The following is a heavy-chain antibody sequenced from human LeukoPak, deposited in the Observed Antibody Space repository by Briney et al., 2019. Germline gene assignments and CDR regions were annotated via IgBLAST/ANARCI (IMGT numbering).Heavy chain of an antibody. J-gene: IGHJ5*02. CDR1: GYSITSGFS. CDR3: AREGAVPGIDP. Sequence: SETLSLTCAVSGYSITSGFSWGWIRQPPGKGLEWIGTISHSGTTDYKSTLESRLTMSMDTSKNLFSLRLTSVTAADTAVYYCAREGAVPGIDPWEQGTLVTVSS. V-gene: IGHV4-38-2*02. CDR2: ISHSGTT. D-gene: IGHD3-16*01.